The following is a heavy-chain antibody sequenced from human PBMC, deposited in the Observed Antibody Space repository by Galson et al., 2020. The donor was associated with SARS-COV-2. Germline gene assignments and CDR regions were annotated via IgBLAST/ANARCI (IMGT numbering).Heavy chain of an antibody. CDR3: ARPYSGSYYGAFDI. CDR1: GFTFSSYA. D-gene: IGHD1-26*01. CDR2: ISYDGSNK. Sequence: GGSLRLSCAASGFTFSSYAMHWVRQAPGKGLEWVAVISYDGSNKYYADSVKGRFTISRDNSKNTLYLQMNSLRAEDTAVYYCARPYSGSYYGAFDIWGQGTMVTVSS. J-gene: IGHJ3*02. V-gene: IGHV3-30*04.